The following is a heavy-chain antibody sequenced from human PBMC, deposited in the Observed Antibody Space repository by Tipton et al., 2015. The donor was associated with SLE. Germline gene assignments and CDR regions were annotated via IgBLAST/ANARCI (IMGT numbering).Heavy chain of an antibody. CDR2: IYYSGST. CDR1: GGSISSYY. V-gene: IGHV4-59*01. J-gene: IGHJ5*02. D-gene: IGHD6-13*01. CDR3: AREVIAAARGGWFDP. Sequence: TLSLTCTVSGGSISSYYWSWIRQPPGKGLEWIGYIYYSGSTNYNPSLTSRVTISVDTSKNQFSLKLSSVTAADTAVYYCAREVIAAARGGWFDPWGQGTLVTVSS.